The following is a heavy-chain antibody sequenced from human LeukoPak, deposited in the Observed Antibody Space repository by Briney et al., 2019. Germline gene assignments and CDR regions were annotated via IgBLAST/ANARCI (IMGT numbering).Heavy chain of an antibody. V-gene: IGHV1-18*01. J-gene: IGHJ4*02. D-gene: IGHD3-9*01. Sequence: ASVKVSCKASGYTFTSYGISWVRQAPGQGLEWMGWISAYNGNTNYAQKLQDRVTMTTDTSTSTAYMELRSLRSDDTAVYYCARVLDYDILTGESDYWGQGTLVTVSS. CDR2: ISAYNGNT. CDR3: ARVLDYDILTGESDY. CDR1: GYTFTSYG.